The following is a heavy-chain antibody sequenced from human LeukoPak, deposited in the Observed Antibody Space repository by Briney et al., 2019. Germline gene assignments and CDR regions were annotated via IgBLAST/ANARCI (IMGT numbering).Heavy chain of an antibody. CDR2: ISYDGSNK. CDR1: GFTFSSYW. V-gene: IGHV3-30-3*01. D-gene: IGHD6-13*01. Sequence: PGGSLRLSCAASGFTFSSYWMSWVRQAPGKGLEWVAVISYDGSNKYYADSVKGRFTISRDNSKNTLYLQMNSLRAEDTAVYYCARGGYGSSWFYYYYGMDVWGQGTTVTVSS. CDR3: ARGGYGSSWFYYYYGMDV. J-gene: IGHJ6*02.